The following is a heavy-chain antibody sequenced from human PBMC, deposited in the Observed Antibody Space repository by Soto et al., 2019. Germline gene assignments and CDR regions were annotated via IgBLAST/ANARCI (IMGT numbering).Heavy chain of an antibody. CDR2: ISYDGSNK. Sequence: QVQLVESGGGVVQPGRSLRLSCAASGFTFSSNGMHWVRQAPGKGLEWVALISYDGSNKYYADSVKGRFTISRYNSKNTLYLQMNSLRAEDTAVYYCAKGVTYYYASWTPSYGMYVWGQGTTVTVSS. V-gene: IGHV3-30*18. CDR3: AKGVTYYYASWTPSYGMYV. D-gene: IGHD3-10*01. CDR1: GFTFSSNG. J-gene: IGHJ6*02.